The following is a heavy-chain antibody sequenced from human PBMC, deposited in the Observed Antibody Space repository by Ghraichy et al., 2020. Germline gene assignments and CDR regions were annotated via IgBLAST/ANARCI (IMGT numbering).Heavy chain of an antibody. V-gene: IGHV3-7*01. CDR2: IKKDGSEK. CDR3: ARDLGSGWYFDY. D-gene: IGHD6-19*01. Sequence: GGSLRLSCAASGFIFSGYWMSWVRQAPGKGLEWAANIKKDGSEKYYVDSVKGRFTISRDNAKNSLYLQMNSLRAEDTAVYYCARDLGSGWYFDYWGQGTLVTVSS. CDR1: GFIFSGYW. J-gene: IGHJ4*02.